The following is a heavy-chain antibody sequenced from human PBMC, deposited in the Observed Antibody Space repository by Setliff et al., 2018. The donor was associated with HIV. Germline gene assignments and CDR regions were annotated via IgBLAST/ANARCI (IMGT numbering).Heavy chain of an antibody. J-gene: IGHJ4*02. V-gene: IGHV1-2*02. CDR3: ARGAYPQVHFDY. CDR2: IIPIFGTT. CDR1: GYTFTGYY. Sequence: ASVKVSCKASGYTFTGYYMHWVRQAPGQGLGWMGGIIPIFGTTKYAQKFQGRVTMTTDTSTSTAYMELRSLRSDDTAVYYCARGAYPQVHFDYWGQGTLVTVSS.